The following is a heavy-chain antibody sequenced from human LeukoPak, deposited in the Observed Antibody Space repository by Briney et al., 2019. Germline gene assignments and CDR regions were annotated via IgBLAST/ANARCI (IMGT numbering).Heavy chain of an antibody. CDR1: GFTFSSYS. CDR3: ASSLTYYYGSGSYSDY. D-gene: IGHD3-10*01. Sequence: GGSLRLSCAASGFTFSSYSMNWVRQAPGKGLEWVSSISSSSSYIYYADSVKGRFTISRDNAKNSLYLQMNSLRAGDTAVYYCASSLTYYYGSGSYSDYWGQGTLVTVSS. CDR2: ISSSSSYI. V-gene: IGHV3-21*01. J-gene: IGHJ4*02.